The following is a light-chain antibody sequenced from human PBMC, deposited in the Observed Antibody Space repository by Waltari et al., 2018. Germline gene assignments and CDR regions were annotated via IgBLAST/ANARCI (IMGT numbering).Light chain of an antibody. CDR1: QSISSG. V-gene: IGKV1-5*01. J-gene: IGKJ3*01. CDR3: QQYGSSFT. Sequence: DIQMTQSPSTLSAFVGDSVTVTCRASQSISSGLAWYQQKPGKAPKLLIYDASSLQSGVPSRFSGSGSGTEFTLTISSLQPDDFATYYCQQYGSSFTFGPGTKVDIK. CDR2: DAS.